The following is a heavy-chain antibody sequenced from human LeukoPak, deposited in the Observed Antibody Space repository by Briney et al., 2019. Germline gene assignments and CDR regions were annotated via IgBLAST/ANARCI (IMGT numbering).Heavy chain of an antibody. Sequence: ASMKVSCKASGYTFTSRGFSWVRQAPGQGLEWMGWINADRGNTNYAQKFQGRVTLTTDTSTNTAYMELRSLRSDDTAVYYCARDEVSGGWYNHWGQGTLVTVSS. CDR2: INADRGNT. J-gene: IGHJ4*02. V-gene: IGHV1-18*04. D-gene: IGHD6-19*01. CDR1: GYTFTSRG. CDR3: ARDEVSGGWYNH.